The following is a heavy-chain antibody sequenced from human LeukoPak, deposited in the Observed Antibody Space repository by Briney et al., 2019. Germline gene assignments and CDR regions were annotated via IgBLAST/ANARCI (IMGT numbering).Heavy chain of an antibody. J-gene: IGHJ6*02. V-gene: IGHV4-4*07. CDR3: ARDRYYDILTGYRDYYYYYGMDV. D-gene: IGHD3-9*01. Sequence: PSETLSLTCTVSGGSISSYYWSWIRQPAGKGLVWIGRIYTSGSTNYNPSLKSRVTMSVDASKNQFSLKLSSVTAADTAVYYCARDRYYDILTGYRDYYYYYGMDVWGQGTTVTVSS. CDR1: GGSISSYY. CDR2: IYTSGST.